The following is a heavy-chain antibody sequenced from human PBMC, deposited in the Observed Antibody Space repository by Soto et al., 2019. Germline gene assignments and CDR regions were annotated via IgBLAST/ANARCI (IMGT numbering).Heavy chain of an antibody. CDR3: VRGDRYSSSWYNYYYYMDV. CDR1: GFTFSSYS. D-gene: IGHD6-13*01. J-gene: IGHJ6*03. V-gene: IGHV3-48*01. CDR2: ISSSSSTI. Sequence: EVQLVESGGGLVQPGGSLRLSCAASGFTFSSYSMNWVRQAPGKGLEWVSYISSSSSTIYYADSVKGRFTISRDNAKNSLYLQMNSLRAEDTAVYYCVRGDRYSSSWYNYYYYMDVWGKGTTVTVSS.